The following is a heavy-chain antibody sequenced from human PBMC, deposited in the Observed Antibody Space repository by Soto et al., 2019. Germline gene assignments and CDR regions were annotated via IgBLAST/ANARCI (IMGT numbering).Heavy chain of an antibody. J-gene: IGHJ5*02. CDR1: GFTFNTYD. CDR3: VMSGTARLVRHSWFNT. V-gene: IGHV3-21*06. D-gene: IGHD3-16*01. Sequence: EVQLVESGGGLVKPGGSLRLSCAASGFTFNTYDMNCVRQAPGKGLEWVSSITTSSAYIYYADSLKGRITITRDSAMNSLVLQLNSLRAGDTAGAYGVMSGTARLVRHSWFNTLGQGSLVTVSS. CDR2: ITTSSAYI.